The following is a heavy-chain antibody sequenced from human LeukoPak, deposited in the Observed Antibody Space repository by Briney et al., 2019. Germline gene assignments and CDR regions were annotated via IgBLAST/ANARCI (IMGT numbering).Heavy chain of an antibody. D-gene: IGHD3-9*01. Sequence: GASVKVSCKASGYTFTGYYMHWVRQAPGQGLGWMGRINPNSGGTNYAQKFQGRVTMTRDTSISTAYMELSRLRSDDTAVYYCARDQPSVLRYFDWLAGNFDYWGQGTLVTVSS. CDR1: GYTFTGYY. CDR2: INPNSGGT. CDR3: ARDQPSVLRYFDWLAGNFDY. V-gene: IGHV1-2*06. J-gene: IGHJ4*02.